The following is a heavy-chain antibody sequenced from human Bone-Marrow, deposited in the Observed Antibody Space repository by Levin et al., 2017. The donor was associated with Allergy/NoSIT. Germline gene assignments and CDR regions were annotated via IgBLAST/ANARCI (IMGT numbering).Heavy chain of an antibody. V-gene: IGHV1-46*01. Sequence: GESLKISCKASGNTLTSYYVHWVRQAPGQGLEWIGVIDPSGYSTTYALKFQDRVTLTRDTSTRTVYMELSGLGFEDTAMYYCARDSALHYYDSSGLNWYFDLWGRGTLVTVSS. CDR2: IDPSGYST. J-gene: IGHJ2*01. D-gene: IGHD3-22*01. CDR3: ARDSALHYYDSSGLNWYFDL. CDR1: GNTLTSYY.